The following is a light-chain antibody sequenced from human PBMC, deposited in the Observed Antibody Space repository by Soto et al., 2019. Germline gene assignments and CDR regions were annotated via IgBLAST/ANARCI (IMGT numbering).Light chain of an antibody. CDR2: DVS. J-gene: IGLJ1*01. Sequence: QSVLTQPASVPGSPGQSITISCTGTSSDVGGYNYVSWYQQHPGKAPKLMIYDVSNRPSGVSNRFSGSKSGNTASLTISGLQAEDEADYYCSSYTSSSIPYVFGTGTKVTVL. V-gene: IGLV2-14*01. CDR1: SSDVGGYNY. CDR3: SSYTSSSIPYV.